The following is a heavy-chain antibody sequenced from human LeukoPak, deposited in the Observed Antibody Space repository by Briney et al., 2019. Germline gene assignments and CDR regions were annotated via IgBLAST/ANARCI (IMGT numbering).Heavy chain of an antibody. J-gene: IGHJ3*02. Sequence: SETLSLTCTVSGGSISSYYWSWIRQPPGKGLERIGYIYYSGSTNYSPSLKSRVTISVDTPKNQFSLKLSSVTAADTAVYYCARGRSEVTDEPDAFDIWGQGTMVTVSS. V-gene: IGHV4-59*01. CDR3: ARGRSEVTDEPDAFDI. CDR1: GGSISSYY. D-gene: IGHD3-10*01. CDR2: IYYSGST.